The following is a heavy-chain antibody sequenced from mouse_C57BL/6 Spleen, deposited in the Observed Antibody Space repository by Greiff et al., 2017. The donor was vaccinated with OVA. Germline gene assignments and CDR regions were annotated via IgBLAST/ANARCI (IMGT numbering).Heavy chain of an antibody. V-gene: IGHV14-2*01. CDR2: IDPEDGET. CDR1: GFNITDYY. Sequence: EVQLQQSGAELVKPGASVKLSCTASGFNITDYYMHWVKQRTEQGLEWIGRIDPEDGETKYAPKFQGKATITADTSSNTAYLQLSSLTSEDTAVYYCARDPIYYGSSSLAYWGQGTLVTVSA. CDR3: ARDPIYYGSSSLAY. J-gene: IGHJ3*01. D-gene: IGHD1-1*01.